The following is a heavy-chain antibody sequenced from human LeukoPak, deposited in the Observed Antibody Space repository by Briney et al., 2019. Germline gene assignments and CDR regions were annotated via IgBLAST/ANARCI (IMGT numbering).Heavy chain of an antibody. CDR2: INSDGSTI. D-gene: IGHD2-8*02. V-gene: IGHV3-74*01. J-gene: IGHJ5*02. CDR1: GFTFSSYW. Sequence: GGSLRLSCAASGFTFSSYWMHWVRQTPEKGLVWVSRINSDGSTISYADSVKGRFTISRDNAKNTLYLQMNSLRVEDTAVYYCARDAGKLLVPYNRFDPWGQGTLVTVSS. CDR3: ARDAGKLLVPYNRFDP.